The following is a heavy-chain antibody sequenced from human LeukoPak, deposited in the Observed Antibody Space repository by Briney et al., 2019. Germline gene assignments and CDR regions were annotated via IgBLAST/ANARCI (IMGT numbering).Heavy chain of an antibody. V-gene: IGHV3-49*04. CDR3: TRSTMIVVVDAFDI. J-gene: IGHJ3*02. D-gene: IGHD3-22*01. Sequence: GGSLRLSCTASGFTLGDYAMSWVRQAPGKGLEWVGFIRSKAYGGTTEYAASVKGRFTISRDDSKSIAYLQMNSLKTEDTAVYYCTRSTMIVVVDAFDIWGQGTMVTVSS. CDR1: GFTLGDYA. CDR2: IRSKAYGGTT.